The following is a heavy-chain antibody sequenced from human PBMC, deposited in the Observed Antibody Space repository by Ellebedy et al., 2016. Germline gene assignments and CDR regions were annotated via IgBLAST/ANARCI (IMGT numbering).Heavy chain of an antibody. CDR1: GFTFSSYS. Sequence: GGSLRLXCVASGFTFSSYSMNWVRQAPGKGLEWVSSISSSSNYIYYADSVKGRFTISRDNAQNSLYLQMNSVRAEDTAVFYCVRSGESAFYFDYWGQGILVTVSS. J-gene: IGHJ4*02. CDR3: VRSGESAFYFDY. CDR2: ISSSSNYI. V-gene: IGHV3-21*01. D-gene: IGHD2/OR15-2a*01.